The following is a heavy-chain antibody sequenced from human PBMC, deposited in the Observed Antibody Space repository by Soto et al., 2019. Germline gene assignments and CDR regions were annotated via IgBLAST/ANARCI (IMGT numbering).Heavy chain of an antibody. CDR3: AAILWFGELRVPTDY. J-gene: IGHJ4*02. CDR2: IWYDGSNK. V-gene: IGHV3-33*01. Sequence: QVQLVESGGGVVQPGRSLRLSCAASGFTFSSYGMHWVRQAPGKGLEWVAVIWYDGSNKYYADSVKGRFTISRDNSKNTLYLQMNSLRAEDTAVYYCAAILWFGELRVPTDYWGQGTLVTVSS. D-gene: IGHD3-10*01. CDR1: GFTFSSYG.